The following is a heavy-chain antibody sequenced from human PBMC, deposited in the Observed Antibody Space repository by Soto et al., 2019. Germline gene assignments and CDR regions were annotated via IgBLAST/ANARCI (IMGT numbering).Heavy chain of an antibody. V-gene: IGHV3-21*01. CDR1: GFTFSSYS. Sequence: GGSLRLSCAASGFTFSSYSMNWVRQAPGKGLEWVSSISSSSSYIYYADSVKGRFTISRDNAKNSLYLQMNSLRAEDTAVYYCARGKDHYYDSSGSPPENFDIWGQGTMVTVSS. CDR3: ARGKDHYYDSSGSPPENFDI. CDR2: ISSSSSYI. D-gene: IGHD3-22*01. J-gene: IGHJ3*02.